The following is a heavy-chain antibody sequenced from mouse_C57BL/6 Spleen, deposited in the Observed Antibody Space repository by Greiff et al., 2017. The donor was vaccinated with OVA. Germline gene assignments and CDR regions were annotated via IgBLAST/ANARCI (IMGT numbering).Heavy chain of an antibody. D-gene: IGHD4-1*01. J-gene: IGHJ2*01. V-gene: IGHV1-61*01. CDR3: ARGVNWDY. CDR1: GYTFTSYW. Sequence: QVQLQQPGAELVRPGSSVKLSCKASGYTFTSYWMDWVKQRPGQGLAWIGNIYPADSETHYNQKFKDKATLTVDKSASTAYMQLSSLTSEYSAVYYCARGVNWDYWGQGTTLTVSS. CDR2: IYPADSET.